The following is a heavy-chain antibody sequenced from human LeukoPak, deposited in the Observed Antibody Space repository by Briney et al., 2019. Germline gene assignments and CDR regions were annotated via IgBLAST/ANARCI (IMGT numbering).Heavy chain of an antibody. V-gene: IGHV4-30-2*01. CDR2: IYHSGST. CDR1: GGSISSGGYS. D-gene: IGHD5-12*01. Sequence: PSETLSLTCAVSGGSISSGGYSWSWIRQPPGKGLEWIGYIYHSGSTYYNPSLKSRVTISVDRSKNQFSLKLSSVTAADTAVYYCARGHIVATLVIYYWGQGTLVTVSS. J-gene: IGHJ4*02. CDR3: ARGHIVATLVIYY.